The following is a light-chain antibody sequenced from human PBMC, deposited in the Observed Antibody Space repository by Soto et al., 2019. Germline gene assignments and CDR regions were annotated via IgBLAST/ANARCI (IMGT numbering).Light chain of an antibody. CDR3: QQYNDWPRT. Sequence: EIVMTQSPATLSVSPGERATLSCRASQSVGSDLVWYRQKPGHPPRVLIHGASTRATGIPARFSGIGSGTDFTLTISSLQSEDFGIYYCQQYNDWPRTFGQGTRWIS. CDR2: GAS. J-gene: IGKJ1*01. CDR1: QSVGSD. V-gene: IGKV3-15*01.